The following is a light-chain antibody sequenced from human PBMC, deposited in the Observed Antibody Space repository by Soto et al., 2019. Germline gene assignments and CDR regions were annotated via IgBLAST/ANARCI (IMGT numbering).Light chain of an antibody. J-gene: IGLJ2*01. Sequence: QSALTQPASVSGSPGQSITIACTGTRSDVGGYNYVSWYQQHPGKAPKLMIYDVSNRPSGVSIRFSGSKSGNTASLTISGLQAEDEADYYCSSYTSSSRVFGGGTKLTVL. V-gene: IGLV2-14*01. CDR3: SSYTSSSRV. CDR1: RSDVGGYNY. CDR2: DVS.